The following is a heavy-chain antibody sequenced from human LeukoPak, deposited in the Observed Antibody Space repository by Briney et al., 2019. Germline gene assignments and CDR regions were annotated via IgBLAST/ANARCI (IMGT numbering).Heavy chain of an antibody. CDR3: ATSQKGEWAFDI. CDR1: GFTFSSYG. J-gene: IGHJ3*02. V-gene: IGHV3-33*01. CDR2: IWYDGSNK. D-gene: IGHD3-3*01. Sequence: GGSLRLSCAASGFTFSSYGMHWVRQAPGKGLEWVAVIWYDGSNKYYADSVKGRFTISRDNSKNTLYLQMNSLRAEDTAVYYCATSQKGEWAFDIWGQGTMVTVSS.